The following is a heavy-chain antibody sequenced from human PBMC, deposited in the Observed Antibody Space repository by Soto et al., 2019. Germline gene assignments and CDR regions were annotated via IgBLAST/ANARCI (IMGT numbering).Heavy chain of an antibody. CDR2: IIPIFGTA. V-gene: IGHV1-69*12. Sequence: QVQLVQSGAEVKKPGSSVKVSCKASGGTFSSYAISWVRQAPGQGLEWMGGIIPIFGTANYAQKFQGRVTLIADESTSTAYMELSSLRSEDTAVYYCARGAIFGVVMVYYGMDVWGQGTTVTVSS. D-gene: IGHD3-3*01. J-gene: IGHJ6*02. CDR1: GGTFSSYA. CDR3: ARGAIFGVVMVYYGMDV.